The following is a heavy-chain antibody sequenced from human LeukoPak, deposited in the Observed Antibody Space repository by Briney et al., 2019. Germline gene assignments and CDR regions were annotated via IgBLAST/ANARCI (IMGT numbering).Heavy chain of an antibody. Sequence: GGSLRLSCAASGFTFSNAWMSWVRQAPGKGLEWVGRIKSKTDGGTADYAAPVKGRFTISRDDSKNTLYLQMNSLKTEDTAVYYCTTVHYDYVWGSYRDDYWGQGALVTVSS. V-gene: IGHV3-15*01. D-gene: IGHD3-16*02. CDR1: GFTFSNAW. J-gene: IGHJ4*02. CDR2: IKSKTDGGTA. CDR3: TTVHYDYVWGSYRDDY.